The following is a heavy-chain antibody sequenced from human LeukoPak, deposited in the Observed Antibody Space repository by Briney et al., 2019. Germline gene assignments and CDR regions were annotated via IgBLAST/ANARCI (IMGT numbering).Heavy chain of an antibody. V-gene: IGHV1-18*01. CDR3: ARSLYCTNGVCYSAGARDY. J-gene: IGHJ4*02. CDR2: ISAYNGNT. Sequence: ASVKVSCKASGYTFTSYGISWVRQAPGQGLERMGWISAYNGNTNYAQKLQGRVTMTTDTSTSTAYMELRSLRSDDTAVYYCARSLYCTNGVCYSAGARDYWGQGTLVTVSS. CDR1: GYTFTSYG. D-gene: IGHD2-8*01.